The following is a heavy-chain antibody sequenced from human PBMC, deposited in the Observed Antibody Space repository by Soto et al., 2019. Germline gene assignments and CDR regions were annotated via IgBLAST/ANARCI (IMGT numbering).Heavy chain of an antibody. CDR2: TNNDGSVT. CDR3: TRDIGGASST. V-gene: IGHV3-74*01. J-gene: IGHJ5*02. D-gene: IGHD1-26*01. Sequence: EVQLVESGGGLVQPGGSLRLSCAASGFTFSGFWMHWVRQAPGKGLVWVSRTNNDGSVTDYADSVKGRFTISRDNAENTLYLQMNRLRAEDAAVYYCTRDIGGASSTWGQGTLVTVSS. CDR1: GFTFSGFW.